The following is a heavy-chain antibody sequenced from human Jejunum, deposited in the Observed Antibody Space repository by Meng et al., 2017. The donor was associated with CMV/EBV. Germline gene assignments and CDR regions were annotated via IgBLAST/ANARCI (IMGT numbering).Heavy chain of an antibody. Sequence: GYTFATDAIAWARQAPGRGLEWMGWVSAYNGDTNYAHQLHGRVSMTTDTSTTTAYMELRGLRSDDTGVYYWARIPVTSGSSYGLDVWGQGTTVTVSS. D-gene: IGHD4-17*01. CDR2: VSAYNGDT. V-gene: IGHV1-18*01. CDR3: ARIPVTSGSSYGLDV. J-gene: IGHJ6*02. CDR1: GYTFATDA.